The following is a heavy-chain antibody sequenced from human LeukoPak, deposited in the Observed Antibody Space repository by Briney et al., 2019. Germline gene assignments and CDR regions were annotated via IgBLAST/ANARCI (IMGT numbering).Heavy chain of an antibody. CDR3: ARRPPHTMVRGVYDY. V-gene: IGHV4-38-2*02. CDR2: IYHSGST. D-gene: IGHD3-10*01. Sequence: SETLSLTCTVSGYSISSGYYWGWIRQPPGKGLEWIGSIYHSGSTNYNPSLKSRVTISVDTSKNQFSLKLSSVTAADTAVYYCARRPPHTMVRGVYDYWGQGTLVTVSS. J-gene: IGHJ4*02. CDR1: GYSISSGYY.